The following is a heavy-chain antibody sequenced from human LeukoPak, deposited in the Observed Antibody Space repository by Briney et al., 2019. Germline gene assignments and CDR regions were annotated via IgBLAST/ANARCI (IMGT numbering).Heavy chain of an antibody. Sequence: GASVKVSCKASGGTFSSYAISWVRQAPGQGLEWMGGITPIFGTANYAQKFQGRVTITADESTSTAYMELSSLRSEDTAVYYCARDYYDSSGVLTDYWGQGTLVTVSS. CDR3: ARDYYDSSGVLTDY. CDR1: GGTFSSYA. J-gene: IGHJ4*02. D-gene: IGHD3-22*01. V-gene: IGHV1-69*13. CDR2: ITPIFGTA.